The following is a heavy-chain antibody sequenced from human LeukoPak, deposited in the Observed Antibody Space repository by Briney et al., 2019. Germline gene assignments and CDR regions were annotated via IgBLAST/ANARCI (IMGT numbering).Heavy chain of an antibody. CDR1: GFTFSSYA. J-gene: IGHJ4*02. D-gene: IGHD3-22*01. CDR3: AKDDSGYYSEIPH. V-gene: IGHV3-23*01. Sequence: GGSLRLSCAASGFTFSSYAMSWVRQAPGKGLEWVSAISGSGGSTYYADSVKGRFTISRDNSKNTLYLQMNSLRAEDTAVYYCAKDDSGYYSEIPHWGQRTLVTVSS. CDR2: ISGSGGST.